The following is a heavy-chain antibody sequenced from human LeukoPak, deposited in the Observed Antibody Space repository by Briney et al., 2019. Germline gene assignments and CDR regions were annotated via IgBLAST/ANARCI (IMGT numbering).Heavy chain of an antibody. CDR2: IIPILGIA. J-gene: IGHJ4*02. D-gene: IGHD4-17*01. Sequence: SVKVSCKASGGTFSSYAISWVRQAPGQGLEWMGRIIPILGIANYAQKFQGRVTITADKSTGTAYMELSSLRSEDTAVYYCAGQKGQMVLATVSHWGQGTLVTVSS. CDR1: GGTFSSYA. CDR3: AGQKGQMVLATVSH. V-gene: IGHV1-69*04.